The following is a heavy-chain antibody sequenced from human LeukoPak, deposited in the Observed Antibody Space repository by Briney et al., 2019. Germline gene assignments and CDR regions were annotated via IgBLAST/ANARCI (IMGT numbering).Heavy chain of an antibody. J-gene: IGHJ4*02. CDR3: AREGRQDYVYFDH. CDR1: GGSIRSYY. Sequence: SQTLSPTCTVAGGSIRSYYCSWIRQPPGEWMEWIGYINYSGSTNYNPSLKSRVTMSVDTSKNQFSLKLSSVTAADTDMYYCAREGRQDYVYFDHWGQGSLVTVSS. V-gene: IGHV4-59*01. CDR2: INYSGST. D-gene: IGHD4-17*01.